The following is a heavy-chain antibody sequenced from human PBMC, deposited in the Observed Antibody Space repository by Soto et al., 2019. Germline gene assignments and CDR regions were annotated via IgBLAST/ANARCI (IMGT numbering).Heavy chain of an antibody. CDR1: GFTFGNAW. D-gene: IGHD6-19*01. CDR2: IISKSAGGTT. CDR3: TTYMSGPYSFDY. Sequence: GGSLRLSCAASGFTFGNAWMNWVRQAPGKGLEWVGRIISKSAGGTTDYAAPVKGRFTISRDDSQNTLYLHMNSLETEDTAIYYCTTYMSGPYSFDYWGQGTVVTVSS. J-gene: IGHJ4*02. V-gene: IGHV3-15*01.